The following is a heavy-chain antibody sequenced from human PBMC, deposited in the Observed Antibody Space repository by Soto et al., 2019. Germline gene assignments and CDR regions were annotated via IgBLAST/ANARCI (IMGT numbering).Heavy chain of an antibody. J-gene: IGHJ1*01. CDR2: ISYDGSNK. CDR3: ARGVVAYSGGDCYRKYFQH. V-gene: IGHV3-30-3*01. Sequence: QVQLVESGGGVVQPGRSLRLSCAASGFTFSSYAMHWVRQAPGKGLEWVAVISYDGSNKYYADSVKGRFTISRDNSKNTLYLQMNSLRAEDTAVYYFARGVVAYSGGDCYRKYFQHWGQGTLVTSSS. D-gene: IGHD2-21*02. CDR1: GFTFSSYA.